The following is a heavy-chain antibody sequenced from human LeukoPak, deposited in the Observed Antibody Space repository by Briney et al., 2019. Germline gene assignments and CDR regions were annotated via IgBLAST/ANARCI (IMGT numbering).Heavy chain of an antibody. D-gene: IGHD2-15*01. Sequence: GGSLRLSCAASGFTFSDYYMSWIRQAPGKGLEWVSYISSSGSSFNYADSVKGRFTISRDNAENSLYLQMDSLRAEDTAVYYCARVPYCSGGSCYFGYMDVWGKGTTVTVSS. CDR1: GFTFSDYY. CDR3: ARVPYCSGGSCYFGYMDV. V-gene: IGHV3-11*04. CDR2: ISSSGSSF. J-gene: IGHJ6*03.